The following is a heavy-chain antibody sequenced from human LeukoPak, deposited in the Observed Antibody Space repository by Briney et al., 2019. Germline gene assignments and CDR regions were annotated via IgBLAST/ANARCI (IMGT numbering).Heavy chain of an antibody. CDR2: TYYRSTWYN. CDR3: ARDPVGGSTIFDS. J-gene: IGHJ4*02. V-gene: IGHV6-1*01. CDR1: GDSVSSNSVT. Sequence: SQTLSLTCAISGDSVSSNSVTWNWIRQSPSRGLEWLGRTYYRSTWYNDYAVSVRGRITINPDTSKNQFSLQLSSVTPEDTAVYFCARDPVGGSTIFDSWGQGTLVTVSS. D-gene: IGHD1-26*01.